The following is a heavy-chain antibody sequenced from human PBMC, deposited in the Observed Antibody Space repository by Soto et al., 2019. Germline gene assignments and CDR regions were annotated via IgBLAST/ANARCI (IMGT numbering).Heavy chain of an antibody. CDR1: GYTFTGYR. Sequence: GASVKASCKASGYTFTGYRMPWVRPAPGQGLEWMGWINPNSGGTNYAQKFQGWVTMTRDTSISTAYMELSRLRSDDTAVYYCARDQTLYHGMDVWDQGTTVTVSS. J-gene: IGHJ6*02. V-gene: IGHV1-2*04. CDR3: ARDQTLYHGMDV. CDR2: INPNSGGT.